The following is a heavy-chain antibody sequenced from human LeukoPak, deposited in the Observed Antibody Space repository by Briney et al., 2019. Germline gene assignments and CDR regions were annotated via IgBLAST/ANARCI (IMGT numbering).Heavy chain of an antibody. CDR2: INPNSGGT. CDR3: ARVAGGSGWYQVEYFDY. CDR1: GYTFTGYY. D-gene: IGHD6-19*01. J-gene: IGHJ4*02. V-gene: IGHV1-2*02. Sequence: ASVKVSCKASGYTFTGYYMHWVRQAPGQGLEWMGWINPNSGGTNYAQKFQGRVTMTRDTSISTAYMELSRLRSDDTAVYYCARVAGGSGWYQVEYFDYWGQGTLVTVSS.